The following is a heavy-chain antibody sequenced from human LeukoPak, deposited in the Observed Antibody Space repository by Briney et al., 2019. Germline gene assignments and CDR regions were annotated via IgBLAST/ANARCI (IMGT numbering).Heavy chain of an antibody. CDR2: IGSSGRTI. CDR1: GFTFSDYY. Sequence: GGSLRLSCAASGFTFSDYYMSWIRQAPGKGLEWVSYIGSSGRTIYYADSVKGRFTISRDNAKNSLYLQMNSLRAEDTAVYYCARHRLHRVYYDSSGYYHDGFDIWGQGTMVTVSS. V-gene: IGHV3-11*01. CDR3: ARHRLHRVYYDSSGYYHDGFDI. D-gene: IGHD3-22*01. J-gene: IGHJ3*02.